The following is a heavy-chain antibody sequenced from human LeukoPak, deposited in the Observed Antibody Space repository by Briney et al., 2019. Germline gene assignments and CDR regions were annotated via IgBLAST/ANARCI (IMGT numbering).Heavy chain of an antibody. V-gene: IGHV3-7*03. Sequence: GGSLRLSCAASGFTFSSYWTSCVRKAPWEGLERVANIKQDGSGKFNVDSVKGRFTISRDNAKNSLYLQTNSLRAEDTAVYYCARGGAMQSPADYWGQGTLVTVSS. D-gene: IGHD3-16*01. CDR3: ARGGAMQSPADY. CDR1: GFTFSSYW. CDR2: IKQDGSGK. J-gene: IGHJ4*02.